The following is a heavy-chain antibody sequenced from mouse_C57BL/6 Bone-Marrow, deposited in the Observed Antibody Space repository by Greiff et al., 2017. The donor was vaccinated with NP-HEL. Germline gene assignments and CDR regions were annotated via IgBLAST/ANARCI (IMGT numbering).Heavy chain of an antibody. CDR3: ARGGWLPLPY. V-gene: IGHV5-6*01. J-gene: IGHJ3*01. Sequence: EVHLVESGGDLVKPGGSLKLSCAASGFTFSSYGMSWVRQTPDKRLEWVATISSGGSYTYYPDSVKGRFTISSDNAKNTLYLQMSSLKSEDTAMYYCARGGWLPLPYWGQGTLVTVSA. CDR1: GFTFSSYG. D-gene: IGHD2-3*01. CDR2: ISSGGSYT.